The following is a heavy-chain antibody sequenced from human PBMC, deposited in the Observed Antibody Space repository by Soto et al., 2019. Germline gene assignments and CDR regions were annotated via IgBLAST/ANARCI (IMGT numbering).Heavy chain of an antibody. J-gene: IGHJ6*02. CDR3: ARGRGYSGDDHYYYFDMDV. CDR2: SIPIFGTA. Sequence: QVQLVQSGAEMKKPGSSVKVSCKASGGTFNNYPITWVRQAPGQGLEWMGGSIPIFGTANYAQKFQGRVTISVDESTSTAYMELSSLRSEDTAVYYCARGRGYSGDDHYYYFDMDVWGQGTTVTVSS. V-gene: IGHV1-69*01. D-gene: IGHD5-12*01. CDR1: GGTFNNYP.